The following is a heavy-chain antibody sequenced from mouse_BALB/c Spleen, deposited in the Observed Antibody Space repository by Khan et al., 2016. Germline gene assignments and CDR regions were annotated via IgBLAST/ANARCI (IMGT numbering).Heavy chain of an antibody. V-gene: IGHV5-6-3*01. J-gene: IGHJ3*01. CDR2: INSNGGST. CDR3: ARLVAY. Sequence: EVELVESGGGLVQPGGSLKLSCAAFGFTFSSYGMSWVRQTPDKRLELVATINSNGGSTYYPDSVKGRFTISRDNAKNTLYLQMSSLKSEDTAMYYCARLVAYWGQGTLVTVAA. CDR1: GFTFSSYG.